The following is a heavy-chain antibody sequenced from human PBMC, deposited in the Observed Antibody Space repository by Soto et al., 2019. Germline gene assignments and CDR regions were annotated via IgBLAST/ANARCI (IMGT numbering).Heavy chain of an antibody. CDR1: GYTFTGHY. V-gene: IGHV1-2*02. CDR2: IGPESGAT. CDR3: GRGRSGQIVVFY. Sequence: ASVKVSGKASGYTFTGHYIHWVRQAPEQGPECMGEIGPESGATRYAKKFQGRVTMTRDMSITAVYIELNNLSPDDTAVYYCGRGRSGQIVVFYWGQGTPVTVSS. J-gene: IGHJ4*02. D-gene: IGHD3-22*01.